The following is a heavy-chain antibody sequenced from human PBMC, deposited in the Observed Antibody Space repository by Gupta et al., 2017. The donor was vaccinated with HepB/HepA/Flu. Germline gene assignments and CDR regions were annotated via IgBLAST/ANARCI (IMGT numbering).Heavy chain of an antibody. J-gene: IGHJ4*02. Sequence: QLQLQESGPGLVKPSETLSLTCTVSGGSISSNNFYWGWIRQPPGKGLEWIGSIYYSGSTYYNPSLKSRFTISVDTSKNQFSLKLSSVTAADTAVYYCARQSRNYLSRDFDYWGQGTLVTVAS. V-gene: IGHV4-39*01. CDR1: GGSISSNNFY. CDR3: ARQSRNYLSRDFDY. D-gene: IGHD4-11*01. CDR2: IYYSGST.